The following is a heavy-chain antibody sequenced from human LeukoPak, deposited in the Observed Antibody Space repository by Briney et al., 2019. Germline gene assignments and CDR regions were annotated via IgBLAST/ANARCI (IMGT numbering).Heavy chain of an antibody. CDR1: GFTFSSYVM. CDR3: ARLRTGMQKWEPTYYYYMDV. V-gene: IGHV4-39*01. D-gene: IGHD1-26*01. J-gene: IGHJ6*03. CDR2: IYYSGST. Sequence: PGGSLRLSCAASGFTFSSYVMHWIRQPPGKGLEWIGSIYYSGSTYYNPSLKSRVTISVDTSKNQFSLKLSSVTAADTAVYYCARLRTGMQKWEPTYYYYMDVWGKGTTVTISS.